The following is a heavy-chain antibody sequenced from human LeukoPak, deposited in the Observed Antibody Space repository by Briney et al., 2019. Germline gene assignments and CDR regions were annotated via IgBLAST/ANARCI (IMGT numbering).Heavy chain of an antibody. Sequence: SETLSLTCSVSGFSITTGYYWAWIRQPPGKGLEWIGTIFRIGSSYFNPSLKSRVTISVDTSKNQFSLKLSSVTAADTAVYYCAREGPTFDYWGQGTLVTVSS. J-gene: IGHJ4*02. CDR1: GFSITTGYY. CDR3: AREGPTFDY. V-gene: IGHV4-38-2*02. CDR2: IFRIGSS.